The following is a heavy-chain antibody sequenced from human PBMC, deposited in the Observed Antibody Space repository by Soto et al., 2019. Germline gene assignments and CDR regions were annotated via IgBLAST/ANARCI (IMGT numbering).Heavy chain of an antibody. D-gene: IGHD6-19*01. V-gene: IGHV1-18*01. J-gene: IGHJ4*02. Sequence: QVQLVQSGGEVKKPGASVKVSCKASGDTVTKYGISWVRQAPGQGLEWLGWISFYNGHTNYALKFQDRITFTTDTSTHTASMEWRSLTSDDTAVYYCASATSIAGAGKETWGQGTLVTVSS. CDR1: GDTVTKYG. CDR2: ISFYNGHT. CDR3: ASATSIAGAGKET.